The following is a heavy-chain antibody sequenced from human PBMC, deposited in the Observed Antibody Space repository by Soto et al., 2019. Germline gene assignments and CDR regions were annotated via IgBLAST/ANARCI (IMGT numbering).Heavy chain of an antibody. CDR3: ARDTSHYCDH. CDR1: GYTFTSYG. V-gene: IGHV1-18*04. J-gene: IGHJ4*02. Sequence: ASVKVSCKASGYTFTSYGISWVRQAPGQGLEWMGWISAYNGNTNYAQKLQGRVTMTTDTSTSTAYMELRSLRSDDSAMYFCARDTSHYCDHWGQGILVTVSS. D-gene: IGHD2-2*01. CDR2: ISAYNGNT.